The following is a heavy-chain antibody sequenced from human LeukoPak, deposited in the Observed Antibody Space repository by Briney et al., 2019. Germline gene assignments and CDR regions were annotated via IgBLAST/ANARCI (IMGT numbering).Heavy chain of an antibody. V-gene: IGHV3-30*02. Sequence: GGSLRLSCAASGFTFSSYGMHWVRQAPGKGLEWVAFIRYDGSKKYYADSVKGRFTISRDNSKNTLYLQMNSLRAEDTAVYYCAKTYYDSSGDAFDIWGQGTMVTVSS. CDR3: AKTYYDSSGDAFDI. J-gene: IGHJ3*02. CDR1: GFTFSSYG. CDR2: IRYDGSKK. D-gene: IGHD3-22*01.